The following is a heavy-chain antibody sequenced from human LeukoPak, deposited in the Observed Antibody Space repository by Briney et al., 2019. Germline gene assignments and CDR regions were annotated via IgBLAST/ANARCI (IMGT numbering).Heavy chain of an antibody. J-gene: IGHJ5*02. Sequence: SETLSLTCTVSGGSISSYYWGWIRQPPGKGLEWIGYIYYSGSTNYNPSLRSRVTISVDTSKNQFSLKLSSVTTADTAVYYCARSKINWFDPWGQGTLVTVSS. CDR1: GGSISSYY. CDR3: ARSKINWFDP. CDR2: IYYSGST. V-gene: IGHV4-59*01.